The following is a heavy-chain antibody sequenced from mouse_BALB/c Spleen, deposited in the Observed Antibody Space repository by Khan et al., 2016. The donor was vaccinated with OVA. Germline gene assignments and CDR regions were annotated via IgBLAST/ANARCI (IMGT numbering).Heavy chain of an antibody. CDR1: GFTITDYY. Sequence: EVELVESGGGLVQPGGSLRLSCATSGFTITDYYMTWVRQPPGKALEWLGFIRDKANGYTTEYSASVRGRFTISRDNSQSILYLQMNSLRAEDSATYYCAREWEFYAMDYWGQGTSVTVSS. J-gene: IGHJ4*01. CDR2: IRDKANGYTT. V-gene: IGHV7-3*02. D-gene: IGHD4-1*01. CDR3: AREWEFYAMDY.